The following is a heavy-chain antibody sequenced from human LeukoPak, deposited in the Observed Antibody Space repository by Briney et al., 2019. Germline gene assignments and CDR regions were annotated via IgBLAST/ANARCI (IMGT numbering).Heavy chain of an antibody. D-gene: IGHD6-13*01. Sequence: SETLSLTCSVSGDSMSSYYWSWIRQPAGKGLEWIGRIYSSGTTNYNPSLKSRVTMSVDMSKNQFSLKLSSVTAADTAVYYCARGSSSWYFDYWGQGTLVTVSS. J-gene: IGHJ4*02. CDR2: IYSSGTT. CDR3: ARGSSSWYFDY. V-gene: IGHV4-4*07. CDR1: GDSMSSYY.